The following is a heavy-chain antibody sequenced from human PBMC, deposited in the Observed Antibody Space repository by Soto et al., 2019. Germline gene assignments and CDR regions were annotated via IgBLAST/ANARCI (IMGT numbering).Heavy chain of an antibody. J-gene: IGHJ4*02. D-gene: IGHD1-26*01. V-gene: IGHV3-23*01. CDR2: IRGSGDST. CDR1: GFTFSSYA. Sequence: EVQLLESGGGLVQPGGSLRLSCAASGFTFSSYAMRWVRQAPVKGLEWVSAIRGSGDSTYYADSVKGRFTISRDNSKNTLYLQMNSLRAEDAAVYYWARRGSGSYYDYWGQGTLVTVSS. CDR3: ARRGSGSYYDY.